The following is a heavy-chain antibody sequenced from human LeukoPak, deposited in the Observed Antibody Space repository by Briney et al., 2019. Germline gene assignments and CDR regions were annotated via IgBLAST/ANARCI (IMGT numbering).Heavy chain of an antibody. J-gene: IGHJ4*02. CDR1: GGTFSSYA. Sequence: SLKVSCKASGGTFSSYAFSWVRQAPGQGLEWMGGIIPIFGTANYAQKFQGRVTITADESTSSAYMELSSLSSEDTAVYYCARSKDLRLDDIYYWGQGTLVTVSS. CDR2: IIPIFGTA. CDR3: ARSKDLRLDDIYY. V-gene: IGHV1-69*13. D-gene: IGHD3-9*01.